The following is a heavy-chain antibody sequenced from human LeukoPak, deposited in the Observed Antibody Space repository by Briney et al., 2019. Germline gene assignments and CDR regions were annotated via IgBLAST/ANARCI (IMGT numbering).Heavy chain of an antibody. CDR3: ARDKVPYYYDSSGYFFPAFDI. D-gene: IGHD3-22*01. CDR1: GGTFSSYA. J-gene: IGHJ3*02. CDR2: IIPIFGTA. V-gene: IGHV1-69*13. Sequence: SVKVSCKASGGTFSSYAISWVRQPPGQGLEWMGGIIPIFGTANYAQKFQGRVTITADESTSTAYMELSSLRSEDTAVYYCARDKVPYYYDSSGYFFPAFDIWGQGTMVTVSS.